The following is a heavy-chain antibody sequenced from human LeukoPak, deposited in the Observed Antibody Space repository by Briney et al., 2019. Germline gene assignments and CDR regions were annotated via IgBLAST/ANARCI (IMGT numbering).Heavy chain of an antibody. CDR3: ARSGYYYGSGSLHDAFDI. CDR1: GGTFSSYA. CDR2: IIPIFGTA. Sequence: GASVKVSCKASGGTFSSYAISWVRQAPGQGLEWMGGIIPIFGTANYAQKFQGRVTITADESTSTAYMELSSLRSEDTAVYYCARSGYYYGSGSLHDAFDIWGQGTMVTVSS. J-gene: IGHJ3*02. V-gene: IGHV1-69*13. D-gene: IGHD3-10*01.